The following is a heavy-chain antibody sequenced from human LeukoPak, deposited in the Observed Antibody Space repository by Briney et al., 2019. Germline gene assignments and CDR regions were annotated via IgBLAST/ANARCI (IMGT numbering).Heavy chain of an antibody. Sequence: SETLSLTCTVSGGSISSYYWSWIRQPPGKGLEWIGYIYYSGSTNYNPSLKSRVTISVDTSKNQFSLKLSSVTAADTAVYYCARTLVVVTAYYFDYLGQGTLVTVSS. D-gene: IGHD2-21*02. J-gene: IGHJ4*02. CDR3: ARTLVVVTAYYFDY. CDR1: GGSISSYY. V-gene: IGHV4-59*08. CDR2: IYYSGST.